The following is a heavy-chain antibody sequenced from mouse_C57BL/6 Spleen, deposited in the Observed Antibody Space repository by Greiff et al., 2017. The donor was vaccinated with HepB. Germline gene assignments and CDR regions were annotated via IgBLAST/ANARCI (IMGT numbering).Heavy chain of an antibody. CDR3: ARWDYYGSSPQY. CDR1: GYSFTGYY. Sequence: EVQLQQSGPELVKPGASVKISCKASGYSFTGYYMNWVKQSPEKSLEWIGEINPSTGGTTYNQKFKAKATLTVDKSSSTAYMQLKSLTSEDSAVYYCARWDYYGSSPQYWGQGTTLTVSS. J-gene: IGHJ2*01. D-gene: IGHD1-1*01. CDR2: INPSTGGT. V-gene: IGHV1-42*01.